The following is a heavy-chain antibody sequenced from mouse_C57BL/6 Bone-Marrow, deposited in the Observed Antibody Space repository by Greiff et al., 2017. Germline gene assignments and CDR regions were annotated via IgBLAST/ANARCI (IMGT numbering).Heavy chain of an antibody. CDR1: GYTFTSYG. V-gene: IGHV1-81*01. CDR2: IYPRSGNT. D-gene: IGHD1-1*01. CDR3: GRISTVVAAIDY. Sequence: LQLQESGAELARPGASVKLSCKASGYTFTSYGISWVKQRTGQGLEWIGEIYPRSGNTYYNEKFKGKATLTADKSSSTALMELRSLTSEDSAVYFCGRISTVVAAIDYWGQGTTLTVSS. J-gene: IGHJ2*01.